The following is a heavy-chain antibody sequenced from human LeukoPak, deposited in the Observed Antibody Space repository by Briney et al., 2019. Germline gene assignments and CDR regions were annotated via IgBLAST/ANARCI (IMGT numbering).Heavy chain of an antibody. CDR1: GGSFSGYH. Sequence: PSETLSLTCAVYGGSFSGYHWSWIRQPPGKGLEWIGEINHSGSTNYNPSLKSRVTISVDTSKNQFSLKLSSVTAADTAVYYCARGLGYCSSTSCYTGGDYWGQGTLVTVSS. V-gene: IGHV4-34*01. J-gene: IGHJ4*02. CDR3: ARGLGYCSSTSCYTGGDY. CDR2: INHSGST. D-gene: IGHD2-2*02.